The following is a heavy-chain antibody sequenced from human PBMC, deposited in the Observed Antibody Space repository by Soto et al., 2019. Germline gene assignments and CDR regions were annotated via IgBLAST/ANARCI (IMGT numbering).Heavy chain of an antibody. Sequence: PGGSLRRSCAASGFTFSSYAMSCVRQAPGKVLESVSAISGSGGTTYYADSVKGRFTISRDNAKNTLYLQMNSLRAEDTAVYYCAKDHTVSSLGAYYSDCWGQGTMVTVSS. J-gene: IGHJ4*02. V-gene: IGHV3-23*01. CDR1: GFTFSSYA. CDR3: AKDHTVSSLGAYYSDC. D-gene: IGHD3-16*01. CDR2: ISGSGGTT.